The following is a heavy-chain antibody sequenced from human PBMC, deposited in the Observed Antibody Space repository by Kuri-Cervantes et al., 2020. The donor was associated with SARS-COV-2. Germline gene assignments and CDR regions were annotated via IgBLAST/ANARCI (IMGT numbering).Heavy chain of an antibody. CDR3: ARDVSPSSSSDYYYYGIDV. J-gene: IGHJ6*02. CDR2: IWYDGSNK. D-gene: IGHD6-6*01. Sequence: GESLKISCAASGFTFSSYGMHWVRQAPGKGLEWVAVIWYDGSNKYYADSVKGRFAISRDNSKNTLYLQMNSLRAEDTAVYYCARDVSPSSSSDYYYYGIDVWGQAATVTVSS. V-gene: IGHV3-33*01. CDR1: GFTFSSYG.